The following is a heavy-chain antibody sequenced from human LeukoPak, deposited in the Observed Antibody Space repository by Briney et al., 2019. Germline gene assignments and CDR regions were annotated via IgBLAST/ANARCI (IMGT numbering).Heavy chain of an antibody. V-gene: IGHV3-7*04. D-gene: IGHD6-6*01. CDR3: ARDPYSSFFGAFDI. Sequence: GSLRLSCVASRFTFSSSWMTWGRQAPGKGLEWVVNINQDGNEIHYVDSVKGRFTISRDNAKNSLYLQMNSLRAEDTAVYYCARDPYSSFFGAFDIWGQGTMVTVSS. CDR1: RFTFSSSW. CDR2: INQDGNEI. J-gene: IGHJ3*02.